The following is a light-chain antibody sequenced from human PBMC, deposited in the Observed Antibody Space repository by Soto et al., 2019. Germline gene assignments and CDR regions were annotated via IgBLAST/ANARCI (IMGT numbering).Light chain of an antibody. V-gene: IGLV2-14*01. CDR2: EVS. CDR1: SSDVGRYNY. CDR3: SSYATSSTLV. J-gene: IGLJ1*01. Sequence: QSVLAQPACVSVSPGQSITISCTGTSSDVGRYNYVAWYQQHPGKAPKVLIFEVSNRPSGVSSRFSGSKSGNTASLNISGLQAEDEADYYCSSYATSSTLVFGTGTKVTVL.